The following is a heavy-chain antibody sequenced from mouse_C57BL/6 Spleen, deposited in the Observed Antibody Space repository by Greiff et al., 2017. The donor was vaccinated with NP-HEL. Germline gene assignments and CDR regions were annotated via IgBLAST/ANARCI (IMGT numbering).Heavy chain of an antibody. CDR2: ISSGGDYI. J-gene: IGHJ1*03. Sequence: EVKVVESGEGLVKPGGSLKLSCAASGFTFSSYAMSWVRQTPEKRLEWVAYISSGGDYIYYADTVKGRFTISRDNARNTLYLQMSSLKSEDTAMYYCTRDYYGSSSYWYFDVWGTGTTVTVSS. CDR1: GFTFSSYA. D-gene: IGHD1-1*01. CDR3: TRDYYGSSSYWYFDV. V-gene: IGHV5-9-1*02.